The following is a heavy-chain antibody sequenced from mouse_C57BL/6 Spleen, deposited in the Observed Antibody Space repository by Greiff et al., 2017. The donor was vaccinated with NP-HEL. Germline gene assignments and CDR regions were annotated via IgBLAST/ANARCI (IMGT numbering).Heavy chain of an antibody. J-gene: IGHJ1*03. CDR2: INYDGSST. Sequence: VESEGGLVQPGSSMQLSCTASGFTFSDYYMAWVRQVPEKGLEWVANINYDGSSTYYLDSLKSRFIISRDNAKNILYLQMSSLKSEDTATYYCARGGYWYCDGWGTGTTVTVSS. CDR1: GFTFSDYY. D-gene: IGHD1-1*02. CDR3: ARGGYWYCDG. V-gene: IGHV5-16*01.